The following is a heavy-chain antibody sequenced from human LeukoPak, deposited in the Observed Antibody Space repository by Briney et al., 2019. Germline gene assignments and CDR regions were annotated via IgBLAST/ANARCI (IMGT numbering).Heavy chain of an antibody. D-gene: IGHD2-15*01. CDR3: ARGSCSGGSCYSYWFDP. J-gene: IGHJ5*02. CDR1: GCSISSGGYY. V-gene: IGHV4-31*03. Sequence: SQTLSLTCTVSGCSISSGGYYWIWIPHPPGKGLEWIRYNYYSGSTYYNPLLESRVTISVNTSKNQFSLKLSSVTAPDTAVYYCARGSCSGGSCYSYWFDPWGQGTLVTVSS. CDR2: NYYSGST.